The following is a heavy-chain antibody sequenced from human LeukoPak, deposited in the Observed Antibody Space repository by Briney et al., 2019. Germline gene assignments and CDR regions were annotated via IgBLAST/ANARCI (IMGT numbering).Heavy chain of an antibody. V-gene: IGHV4-61*02. D-gene: IGHD3-10*01. J-gene: IGHJ6*04. CDR1: GGSISSGSYY. Sequence: SETLSLTCTVSGGSISSGSYYWSWIRQPAGKGLEWIGRIYTSGCTNYNPSLKSRVTISVDTSKNQFSLKLSSVTAADTAVYYCARDYYGSGSYVDVWGKGTTVTISS. CDR3: ARDYYGSGSYVDV. CDR2: IYTSGCT.